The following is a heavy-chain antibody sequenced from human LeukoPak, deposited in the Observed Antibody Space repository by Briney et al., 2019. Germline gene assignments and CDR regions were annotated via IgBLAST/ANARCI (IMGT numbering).Heavy chain of an antibody. CDR3: ARGVGATHFDC. J-gene: IGHJ4*02. D-gene: IGHD1-26*01. Sequence: PGGSLRLSCAASGFAFSGYSMNWVRQAPGRGPEWVSLISTTSTSIYYADSVRGRFTISRDNAKNSLYLRMNSLRAEDTAVYYCARGVGATHFDCWGQGTLVTVST. V-gene: IGHV3-21*06. CDR1: GFAFSGYS. CDR2: ISTTSTSI.